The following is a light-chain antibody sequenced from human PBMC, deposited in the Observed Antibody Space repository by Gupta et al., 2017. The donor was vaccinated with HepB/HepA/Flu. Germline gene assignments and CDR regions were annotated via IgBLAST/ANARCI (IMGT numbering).Light chain of an antibody. CDR3: GGWDDSFGV. CDR2: GNN. CDR1: SSNIGSNY. J-gene: IGLJ3*02. Sequence: QSVLTQPPSASGTPGQRVTISCSGSSSNIGSNYVYWYQQLPGQAPKRIISGNNQRPSGVPARFSGSKYGNSASLAISGLRSEEEAEYYCGGWDDSFGVFGGGTKLTVL. V-gene: IGLV1-47*01.